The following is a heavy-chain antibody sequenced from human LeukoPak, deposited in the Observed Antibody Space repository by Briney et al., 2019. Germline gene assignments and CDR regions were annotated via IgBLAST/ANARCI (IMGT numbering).Heavy chain of an antibody. V-gene: IGHV1-2*02. D-gene: IGHD3-10*01. CDR3: ARDCGSGSDYYYGMDV. Sequence: ASVEVSCKASGYTFTGYYMHWVRQAPGQGLEWMGWINPNSGGTNYAQKFQGRVTMTRDTSISTAYMELSRLRSDDAAVYYCARDCGSGSDYYYGMDVWGQGTTVTVSS. CDR2: INPNSGGT. CDR1: GYTFTGYY. J-gene: IGHJ6*02.